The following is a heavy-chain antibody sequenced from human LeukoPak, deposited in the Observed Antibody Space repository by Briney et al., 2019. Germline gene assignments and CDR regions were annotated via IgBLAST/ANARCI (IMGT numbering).Heavy chain of an antibody. CDR3: ARTPIVLMVYAYYYYYYMDV. CDR2: IYYSGST. V-gene: IGHV4-39*07. J-gene: IGHJ6*03. CDR1: GGSISSSSYY. D-gene: IGHD2-8*01. Sequence: SETLSLTCTVSGGSISSSSYYWGWIRQPPGKGLEWIGSIYYSGSTYYNPSLKSRVTISVDTSKNQFSLKLSSVTAADTAVYYCARTPIVLMVYAYYYYYYMDVWGKGTTVTVSS.